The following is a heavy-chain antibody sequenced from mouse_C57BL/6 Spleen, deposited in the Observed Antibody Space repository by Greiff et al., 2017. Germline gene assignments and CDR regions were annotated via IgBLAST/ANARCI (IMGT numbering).Heavy chain of an antibody. CDR3: ASGVVATPHWYFDV. CDR1: GYTFTDYN. J-gene: IGHJ1*03. D-gene: IGHD1-1*01. V-gene: IGHV1-18*01. CDR2: INPNNGGT. Sequence: VQLQQSGPELVKPGASVKIPCKASGYTFTDYNMDWVKQSHGKSLEWIGDINPNNGGTIYNQKFKGKATLTVDKSSSTAYMELRSLTSEDTAVYYCASGVVATPHWYFDVWGTGTTVTVSS.